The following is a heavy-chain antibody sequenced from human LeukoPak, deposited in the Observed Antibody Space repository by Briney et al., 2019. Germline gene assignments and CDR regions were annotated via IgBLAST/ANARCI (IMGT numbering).Heavy chain of an antibody. Sequence: ASVKVSCKASGYTFTSYGISWVRQATGQGLEWMGYMNPNSGNTVSAQKFQGRVTMTRDTSISTAYMELSSLRSEDTALYYCATELRHQDYWGQGTLVTVSS. J-gene: IGHJ4*02. D-gene: IGHD6-25*01. CDR1: GYTFTSYG. CDR2: MNPNSGNT. CDR3: ATELRHQDY. V-gene: IGHV1-8*02.